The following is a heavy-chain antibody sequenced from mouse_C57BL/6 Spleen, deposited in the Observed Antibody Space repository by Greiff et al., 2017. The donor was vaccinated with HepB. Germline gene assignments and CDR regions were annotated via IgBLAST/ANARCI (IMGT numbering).Heavy chain of an antibody. CDR2: IYPGSGNT. CDR1: GYSFTSYY. CDR3: ARGGGKGDYFDY. Sequence: QVHVKQSGPELVKPGASVKISCKASGYSFTSYYIHWVKQRPGQGLEWIGWIYPGSGNTKYNEKFKGKATLTADTSSSTAYMQLSSLTSEDSAVYYCARGGGKGDYFDYWGQGTTLTVSS. V-gene: IGHV1-66*01. J-gene: IGHJ2*01.